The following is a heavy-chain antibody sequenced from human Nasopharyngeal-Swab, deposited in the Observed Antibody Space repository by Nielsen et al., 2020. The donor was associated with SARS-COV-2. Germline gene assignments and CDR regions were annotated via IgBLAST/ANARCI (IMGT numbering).Heavy chain of an antibody. Sequence: GESLKISCAASGFTFSSYSMNWVRQAPGKGLEWVSSISRSSSYIYYADSVKGRFTISRDNAKNSLYLQMNSLRAEDTAVYYCAKEPTIGEYFDYWGQGTLVTVSS. CDR3: AKEPTIGEYFDY. V-gene: IGHV3-21*01. J-gene: IGHJ4*02. D-gene: IGHD3-10*01. CDR2: ISRSSSYI. CDR1: GFTFSSYS.